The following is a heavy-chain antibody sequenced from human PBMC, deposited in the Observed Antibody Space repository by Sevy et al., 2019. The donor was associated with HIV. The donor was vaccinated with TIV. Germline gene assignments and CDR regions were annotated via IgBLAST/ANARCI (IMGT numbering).Heavy chain of an antibody. D-gene: IGHD1-26*01. Sequence: SETLSLTCTVSGGSISSINYYWDWIRQSPGKGLEWIGSIYYSGNTYYNPSLKRRVTISVDTSKNQFSLKLSSVTAADTAVYFCARHRKWEPLKYFFDYWGQGTLVTVSS. CDR1: GGSISSINYY. CDR3: ARHRKWEPLKYFFDY. J-gene: IGHJ4*02. V-gene: IGHV4-39*01. CDR2: IYYSGNT.